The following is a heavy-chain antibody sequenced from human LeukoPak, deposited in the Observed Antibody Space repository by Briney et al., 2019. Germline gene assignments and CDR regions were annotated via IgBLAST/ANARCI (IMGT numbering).Heavy chain of an antibody. D-gene: IGHD3-3*01. CDR2: ISESGGST. Sequence: GGSLRLSCAASGFTFDDYGMSWVRQAPGKGLEWVSAISESGGSTYYADSVEGRFTISRDNSKNTLFLQMNSLRAEDTAVYFCAKVLRFLEWYYFDYWGQGTLVTVSS. J-gene: IGHJ4*02. CDR1: GFTFDDYG. V-gene: IGHV3-23*01. CDR3: AKVLRFLEWYYFDY.